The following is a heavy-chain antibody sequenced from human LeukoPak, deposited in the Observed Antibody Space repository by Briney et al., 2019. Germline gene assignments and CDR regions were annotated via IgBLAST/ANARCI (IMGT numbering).Heavy chain of an antibody. CDR1: GYTFTSYY. D-gene: IGHD2-8*01. J-gene: IGHJ4*02. CDR2: INPSGGST. Sequence: ASVKVSCKASGYTFTSYYMHWVRQAPGQGLEWMGIINPSGGSTSYAQEFQGRVTMTRDTSTSTVYMELSSLRSEDTAVYYCARSTSTKPFDYWGQGTLVTVSS. CDR3: ARSTSTKPFDY. V-gene: IGHV1-46*01.